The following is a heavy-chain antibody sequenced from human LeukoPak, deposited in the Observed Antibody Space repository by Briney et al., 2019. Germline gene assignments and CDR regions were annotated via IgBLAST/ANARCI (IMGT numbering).Heavy chain of an antibody. CDR3: ARCKGGWSDHFYGMDV. CDR1: GFTFSIYG. D-gene: IGHD6-19*01. V-gene: IGHV3-30*02. CDR2: IQDDGSNN. J-gene: IGHJ6*02. Sequence: GGSLRLSCAASGFTFSIYGMHWVRQGPGKGLEWVTFIQDDGSNNYYANSAKGRFTISRDNSKSMVYLQMDRLRAEDTAVYYCARCKGGWSDHFYGMDVWGQGTTVTVSS.